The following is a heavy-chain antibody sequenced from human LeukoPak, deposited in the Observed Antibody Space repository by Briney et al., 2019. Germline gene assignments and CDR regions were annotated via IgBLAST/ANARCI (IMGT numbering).Heavy chain of an antibody. CDR3: ARVDLRAAFFDY. CDR1: GGSISSYY. D-gene: IGHD2-15*01. J-gene: IGHJ4*02. Sequence: SETLSLTCTVSGGSISSYYWTWIRQPAGKGLEWIGRIYTRGNTGYNPSLKSRVTMSVDTSKNQFSLNLSSVTAADTAVYYCARVDLRAAFFDYWGQGTLVTVSS. V-gene: IGHV4-4*07. CDR2: IYTRGNT.